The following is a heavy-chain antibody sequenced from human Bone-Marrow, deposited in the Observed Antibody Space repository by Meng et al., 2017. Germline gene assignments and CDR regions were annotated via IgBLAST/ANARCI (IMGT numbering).Heavy chain of an antibody. CDR2: IDPNNDHT. CDR1: GYTFAAYW. CDR3: ARDEDISAAGKLFGDY. D-gene: IGHD6-13*01. V-gene: IGHV1-2*06. J-gene: IGHJ4*02. Sequence: HVKLVQSGHEVKKPGASGKPSCKPSGYTFAAYWIHWLRQATGQGLEWMGRIDPNNDHTQYAQNFQGRVTMTSDTSISTVYMELNGLRSDDTAVYYCARDEDISAAGKLFGDYWGQGTLVTVSS.